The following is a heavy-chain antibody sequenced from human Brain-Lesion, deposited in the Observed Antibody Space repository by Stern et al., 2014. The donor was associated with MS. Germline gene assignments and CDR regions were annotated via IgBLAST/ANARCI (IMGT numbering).Heavy chain of an antibody. D-gene: IGHD3-10*01. CDR1: GLTFSSHG. CDR2: VSYNGGSK. J-gene: IGHJ4*02. Sequence: VQLVESGGAVVQPRRSLRLSCAASGLTFSSHGMHWVRLAPGKGLEWVAAVSYNGGSKNYADSVKGRFTISRDNSKNTLYLQMNSLRAEDTAVYYCATDRGLVWFGGLLYWGQGTQVTVST. V-gene: IGHV3-30*03. CDR3: ATDRGLVWFGGLLY.